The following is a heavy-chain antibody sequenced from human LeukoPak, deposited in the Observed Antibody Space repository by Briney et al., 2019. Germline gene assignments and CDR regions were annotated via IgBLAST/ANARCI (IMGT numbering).Heavy chain of an antibody. V-gene: IGHV4-59*01. CDR3: ARAWEYCTNGVCLFDY. Sequence: PSETLSLTCTVSGGSISSYYWSWIRQPPGKGLEWIGYIYYSGSTNYNPSLKSRVTISVDTSKNQFSLKLSFVTAADTAVYYCARAWEYCTNGVCLFDYWGQGTLVTVSS. CDR2: IYYSGST. D-gene: IGHD2-8*01. CDR1: GGSISSYY. J-gene: IGHJ4*02.